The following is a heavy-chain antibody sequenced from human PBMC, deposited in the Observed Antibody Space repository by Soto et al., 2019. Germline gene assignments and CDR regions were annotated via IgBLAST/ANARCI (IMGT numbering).Heavy chain of an antibody. Sequence: SETLSLTCAVYGGSFSGYYWSWIRQPPGKGLEWIGEINHSGSTNYNPSLKSRVTISVDTSKNQFSLKLSSVTAADTAVYYCARGRITMVRGVIINWGFAPWGQGTLVTVSS. CDR2: INHSGST. J-gene: IGHJ5*02. CDR3: ARGRITMVRGVIINWGFAP. D-gene: IGHD3-10*01. CDR1: GGSFSGYY. V-gene: IGHV4-34*01.